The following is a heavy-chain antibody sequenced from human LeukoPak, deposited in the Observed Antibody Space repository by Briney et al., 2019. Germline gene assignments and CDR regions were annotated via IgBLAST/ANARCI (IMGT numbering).Heavy chain of an antibody. CDR2: IYHSGST. J-gene: IGHJ4*02. D-gene: IGHD5-18*01. V-gene: IGHV4-30-2*01. Sequence: SETLSLTCAVSGGSISSGGYSWSWIRQPPGKGLEWIGYIYHSGSTYYNPSLKSRVTISVDRSKNQFSLKLSSVTAADTAVYYCASSSLRDSYGLFYWGQGTLVTVSS. CDR3: ASSSLRDSYGLFY. CDR1: GGSISSGGYS.